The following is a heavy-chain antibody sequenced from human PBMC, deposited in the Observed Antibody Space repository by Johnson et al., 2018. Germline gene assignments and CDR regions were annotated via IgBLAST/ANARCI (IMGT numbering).Heavy chain of an antibody. CDR2: ISYDGSHK. J-gene: IGHJ1*01. CDR3: AKDGPPGRSGWSEYLQH. Sequence: QVQLVESGGGVVQPGRSLRLSCAASGFTFSSYDMHWVRQGPGKGREWVAVISYDGSHKYYADFVKGRFTISRDNSKNTLYLQRNSLGAEYTAVYYCAKDGPPGRSGWSEYLQHWGQGTLLTVSS. D-gene: IGHD6-13*01. CDR1: GFTFSSYD. V-gene: IGHV3-30*18.